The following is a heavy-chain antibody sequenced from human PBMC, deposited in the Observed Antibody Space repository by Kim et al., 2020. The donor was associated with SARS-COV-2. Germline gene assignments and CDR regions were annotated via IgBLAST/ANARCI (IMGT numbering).Heavy chain of an antibody. CDR2: INTNTGNP. D-gene: IGHD3-22*01. CDR3: ARRGDYYDSSGYYYDAFDI. Sequence: ASVKVSCKASGYTFTSYAMNWVRQAPGQGLEWMGWINTNTGNPTYAQGFTGRFVFSLDTSVSTAYLQISSLKAEDTAVYYCARRGDYYDSSGYYYDAFDIWGQGTRVTVSS. V-gene: IGHV7-4-1*02. J-gene: IGHJ3*02. CDR1: GYTFTSYA.